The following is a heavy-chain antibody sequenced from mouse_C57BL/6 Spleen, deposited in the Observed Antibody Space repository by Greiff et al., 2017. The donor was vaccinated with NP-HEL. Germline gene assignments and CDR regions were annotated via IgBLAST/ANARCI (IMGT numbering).Heavy chain of an antibody. CDR3: AYTTVVPYWYFDV. Sequence: DVQLQQSGPVLVKPGPSVKISCKASGFTFTDYYMHWVKQSHGKSLEWIGLVYPYNGGTSYNQKFKGKATLTVDTSSSTAYMELNSLTSEDSAVYYCAYTTVVPYWYFDVWGTGTTVTVSS. CDR2: VYPYNGGT. V-gene: IGHV1-36*01. J-gene: IGHJ1*03. CDR1: GFTFTDYY. D-gene: IGHD1-1*01.